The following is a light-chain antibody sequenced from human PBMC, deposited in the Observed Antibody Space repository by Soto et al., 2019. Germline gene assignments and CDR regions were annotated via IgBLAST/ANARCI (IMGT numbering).Light chain of an antibody. CDR2: GAS. J-gene: IGKJ1*01. CDR1: QSIGTD. Sequence: DIQMTQSPSSLSASMGDRVSITCRASQSIGTDLNWYQQKPGKAPKLLIYGASTLQGGVASRFSGSVSGTEFTLTISSLQPGDLATYFCQQTYRTPWTFGQGTKVDI. V-gene: IGKV1-39*01. CDR3: QQTYRTPWT.